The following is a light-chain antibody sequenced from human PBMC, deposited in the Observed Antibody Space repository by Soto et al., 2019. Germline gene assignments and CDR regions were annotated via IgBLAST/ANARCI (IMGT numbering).Light chain of an antibody. CDR2: GAS. CDR3: QHSARSPVT. Sequence: EIVLTKNNGTLSLSHGERATLSCRASQSVSSSYLAWYQQKPGQAPRLLIYGASSRATGIPDRFSGSGSGTDFTLTISRLEPEDFAVYYCQHSARSPVTFWRGTKVDIK. J-gene: IGKJ1*01. CDR1: QSVSSSY. V-gene: IGKV3-20*01.